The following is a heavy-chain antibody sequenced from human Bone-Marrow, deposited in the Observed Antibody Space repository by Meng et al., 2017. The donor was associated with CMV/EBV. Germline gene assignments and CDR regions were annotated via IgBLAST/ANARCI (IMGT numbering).Heavy chain of an antibody. V-gene: IGHV1-2*02. CDR3: AREGDIVVVPAAARYYYYGMDV. CDR1: GYTFTGYY. D-gene: IGHD2-2*01. J-gene: IGHJ6*02. Sequence: ASVKVSCKASGYTFTGYYMHWVRQAPGQGLEWMGWINPNSGGTNYAQKLQGRVTMTRDTSISTAYMELSRLRSDDTAGYYCAREGDIVVVPAAARYYYYGMDVWGQGTTVTVSS. CDR2: INPNSGGT.